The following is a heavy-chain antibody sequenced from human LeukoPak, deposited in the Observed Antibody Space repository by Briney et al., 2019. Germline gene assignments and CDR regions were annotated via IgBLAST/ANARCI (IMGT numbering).Heavy chain of an antibody. Sequence: GALVKVSCKASGYTFTSYGISWVRQAPGQGLEWMGWISAYNGNTNYAQKLQGRVTITTDTSTSTAYMELRSLRSDDTAVYYCARDDGYGSGGYYSYWVQGALVTVSS. CDR3: ARDDGYGSGGYYSY. CDR1: GYTFTSYG. CDR2: ISAYNGNT. V-gene: IGHV1-18*01. D-gene: IGHD3-10*01. J-gene: IGHJ4*02.